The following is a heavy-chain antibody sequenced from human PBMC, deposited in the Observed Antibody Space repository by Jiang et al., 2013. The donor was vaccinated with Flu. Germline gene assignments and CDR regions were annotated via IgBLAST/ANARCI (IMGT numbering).Heavy chain of an antibody. CDR2: IYYSGST. V-gene: IGHV4-59*01. Sequence: PGLVKPSETLSLTCTVSGGSISSYYWSWIRQPPGKGLEWIGYIYYSGSTNYNPSLKSRVTISVDTSKNQFSLKLSSVTAADTAVYYCARIIVLMVYAPPKYYFDYWGQGTLVTVSS. CDR3: ARIIVLMVYAPPKYYFDY. D-gene: IGHD2-8*01. CDR1: GGSISSYY. J-gene: IGHJ4*02.